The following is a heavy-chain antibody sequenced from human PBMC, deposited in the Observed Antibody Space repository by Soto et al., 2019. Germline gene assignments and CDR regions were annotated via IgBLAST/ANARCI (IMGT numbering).Heavy chain of an antibody. V-gene: IGHV3-23*01. J-gene: IGHJ4*02. CDR3: AKDQRGYSSTARIDH. CDR2: TSGSGGST. CDR1: GFTFSSYA. Sequence: EVQLLESGGGLVQPGGSLRLSCAASGFTFSSYAMSWVRQAPGKGLEWVSSTSGSGGSTYYADSVRGRFTISRDNSKNTLWLQMGSLRAEDTALYYCAKDQRGYSSTARIDHWGQGTLVTVSS. D-gene: IGHD6-19*01.